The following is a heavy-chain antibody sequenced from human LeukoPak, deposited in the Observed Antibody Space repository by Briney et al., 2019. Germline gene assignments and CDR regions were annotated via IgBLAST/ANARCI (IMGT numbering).Heavy chain of an antibody. CDR3: MRHEEMSTIYGFFDL. V-gene: IGHV4-39*01. Sequence: SETLSLTCTVSGGSISTSDYYWGWIRQPPGKGLEWVGCIYYSGSTYYNPSLKSRVTISVDTSKNQFSLKLTSVDAADTALYYCMRHEEMSTIYGFFDLWGRGTLVTVSS. CDR1: GGSISTSDYY. D-gene: IGHD5-24*01. CDR2: IYYSGST. J-gene: IGHJ2*01.